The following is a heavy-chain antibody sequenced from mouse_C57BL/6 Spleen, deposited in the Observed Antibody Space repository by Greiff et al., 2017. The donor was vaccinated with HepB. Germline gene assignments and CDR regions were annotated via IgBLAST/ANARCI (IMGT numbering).Heavy chain of an antibody. CDR3: AREGPNWDWFAY. CDR1: GYTFTSYW. CDR2: IHPNSGST. Sequence: VQLQQSGAELVKPGASVKLSCKASGYTFTSYWMHWVKQRPGQGLEWIGMIHPNSGSTNYNEKFKSKATLTVDKSSSTAYMQLSSLTSEDSAVYYCAREGPNWDWFAYWGQGTLVTVSA. J-gene: IGHJ3*01. D-gene: IGHD4-1*01. V-gene: IGHV1-64*01.